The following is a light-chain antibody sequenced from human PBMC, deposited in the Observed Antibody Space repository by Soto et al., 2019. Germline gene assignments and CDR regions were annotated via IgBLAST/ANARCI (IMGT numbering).Light chain of an antibody. J-gene: IGLJ3*02. CDR1: SSDVGSYNL. CDR3: CSYAGSSTV. Sequence: QSALTQPASVSGSPGQSITISCTGTSSDVGSYNLVSLYQQHPGKAPKLMIYEGSKRPSGVSNRFSGSKSGNTASLTISGLQAEDEADYYCCSYAGSSTVFGGGTKLAV. V-gene: IGLV2-23*01. CDR2: EGS.